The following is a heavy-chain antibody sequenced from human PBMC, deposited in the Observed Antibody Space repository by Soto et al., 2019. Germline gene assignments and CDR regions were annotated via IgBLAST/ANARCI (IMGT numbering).Heavy chain of an antibody. CDR2: TYYRSKWYN. CDR3: ARXDSSSSPYYYYYYGMDV. Sequence: QTLSLTCAISGDSVSSNSAAWNWIRQSPSRGLEWLGRTYYRSKWYNDYAVSVKSRITINPDTSKNQFSLQLNSVTPEDTAVYYCARXDSSSSPYYYYYYGMDVWGQGTTVTVSS. D-gene: IGHD6-6*01. J-gene: IGHJ6*02. CDR1: GDSVSSNSAA. V-gene: IGHV6-1*01.